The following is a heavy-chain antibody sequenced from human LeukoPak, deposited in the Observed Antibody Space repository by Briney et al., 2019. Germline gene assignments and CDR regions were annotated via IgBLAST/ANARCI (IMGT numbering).Heavy chain of an antibody. CDR2: IRYDESNK. D-gene: IGHD6-19*01. J-gene: IGHJ5*02. Sequence: GSLRLSCAASGFIFRNYGMHWVRQAPGKGLEWVAFIRYDESNKFYADSVKGRFTISRDNSKNTLFLQMNSLRSEDTAVYYCATMQWLEGVDWFDPWGQGTLVTVSS. V-gene: IGHV3-30*02. CDR1: GFIFRNYG. CDR3: ATMQWLEGVDWFDP.